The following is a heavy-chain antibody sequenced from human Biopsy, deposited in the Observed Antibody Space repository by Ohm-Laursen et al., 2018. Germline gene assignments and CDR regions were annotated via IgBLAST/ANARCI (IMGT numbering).Heavy chain of an antibody. CDR3: ALQSVAQMKNFDY. CDR2: ISPKSGDT. D-gene: IGHD6-19*01. CDR1: GFSFTGYY. V-gene: IGHV1-2*02. J-gene: IGHJ4*02. Sequence: GASVKVSCTASGFSFTGYYIHWVRQAPGHGLEWMGWISPKSGDTNYAHKFQGNITMTRDTSMSTAYMEMSRLRCDDTAVYYCALQSVAQMKNFDYWAREPWSPSPQ.